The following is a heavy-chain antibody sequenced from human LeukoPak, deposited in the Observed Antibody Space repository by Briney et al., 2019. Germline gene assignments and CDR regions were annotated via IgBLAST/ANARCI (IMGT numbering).Heavy chain of an antibody. D-gene: IGHD2-2*01. CDR3: ARDRIVVVPAATLDAFDI. CDR1: GGSISRGDSY. CDR2: IYYSGST. V-gene: IGHV4-30-4*08. Sequence: PSQTLSLTCTVSGGSISRGDSYWGWIRQPPGKGLEWIGYIYYSGSTYYNPSLKSRVTRSVHTSQNQFSLKLSSVTAADTAVYYCARDRIVVVPAATLDAFDIWGQGTMVTVSS. J-gene: IGHJ3*02.